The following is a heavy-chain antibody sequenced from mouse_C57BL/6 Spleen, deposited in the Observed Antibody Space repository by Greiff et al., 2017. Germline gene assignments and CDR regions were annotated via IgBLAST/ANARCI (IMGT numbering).Heavy chain of an antibody. V-gene: IGHV1-5*01. D-gene: IGHD1-1*01. CDR3: TREGGSSYRWYFDV. CDR1: GYTFTSYW. J-gene: IGHJ1*03. Sequence: VQLQQSGTVLARPGASVKMSCKTSGYTFTSYWMHWVKQRPGQGLEWIGAIYPGNSDTSYNQKFKGKAKLTAVTSASTAYMELSSLTNEDSAVYYCTREGGSSYRWYFDVWGTGTTVTVSS. CDR2: IYPGNSDT.